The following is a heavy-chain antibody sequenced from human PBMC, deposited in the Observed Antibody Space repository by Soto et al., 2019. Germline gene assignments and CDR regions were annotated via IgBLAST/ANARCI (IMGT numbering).Heavy chain of an antibody. CDR1: GFTFTSSA. V-gene: IGHV1-58*01. CDR2: IVVGSGNT. J-gene: IGHJ4*02. CDR3: AAISDRVQEIYFDY. D-gene: IGHD3-10*01. Sequence: ASVKVSCKASGFTFTSSAVQWVRQARGQRLEWIGWIVVGSGNTNYAQKFQERVTITRDMSTSTAYMELSSLRSEDTAVYYCAAISDRVQEIYFDYWGQGTLVTVAS.